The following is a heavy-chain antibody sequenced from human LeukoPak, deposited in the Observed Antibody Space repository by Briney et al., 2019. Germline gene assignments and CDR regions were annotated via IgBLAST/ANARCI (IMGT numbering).Heavy chain of an antibody. D-gene: IGHD1-26*01. CDR1: GYTFTGYY. J-gene: IGHJ4*02. Sequence: GASVTVSCKASGYTFTGYYMHWVRQAPGQGLEWMGWINPNSGGTNYAQKFQGRVTMTRDTSISTAYMELSRLRSDDTAVYYCARTPRIVGATSTFDYWGQGTLVTVSS. CDR3: ARTPRIVGATSTFDY. CDR2: INPNSGGT. V-gene: IGHV1-2*02.